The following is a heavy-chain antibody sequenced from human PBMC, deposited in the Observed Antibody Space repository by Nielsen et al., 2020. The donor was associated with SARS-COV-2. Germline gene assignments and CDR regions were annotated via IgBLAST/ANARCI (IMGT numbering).Heavy chain of an antibody. J-gene: IGHJ5*02. CDR2: IHYSGST. D-gene: IGHD4-17*01. Sequence: SETLSLTCAVSGGSVSSNDWWTWVRQSPGRGLEWIGYIHYSGSTSYNPSLRSRVTMSLDTSKNQLSLNLNSVTAADTAVYYCASGTTVTGKFDPWGRGNLVTVSS. V-gene: IGHV4-4*02. CDR1: GGSVSSNDW. CDR3: ASGTTVTGKFDP.